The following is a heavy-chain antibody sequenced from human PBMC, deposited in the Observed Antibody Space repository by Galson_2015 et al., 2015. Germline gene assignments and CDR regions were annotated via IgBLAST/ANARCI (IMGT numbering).Heavy chain of an antibody. D-gene: IGHD2-15*01. Sequence: SLRLSCAVSGFTFSSDAMGWVRQAPGTGLEGVSSIGDSGAETKYADSVKGRFTISRDNSKNTLYLQMNSLRGDDTAVYYCAKGGSCGSGGNCRGVFDSWGQGTLVTVSS. V-gene: IGHV3-23*01. CDR3: AKGGSCGSGGNCRGVFDS. J-gene: IGHJ4*02. CDR1: GFTFSSDA. CDR2: IGDSGAET.